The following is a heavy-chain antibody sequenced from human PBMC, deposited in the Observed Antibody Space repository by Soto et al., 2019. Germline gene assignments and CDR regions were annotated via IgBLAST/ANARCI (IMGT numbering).Heavy chain of an antibody. CDR3: ARGGALYRAGDTSVNFFDY. CDR2: INGGNGDT. Sequence: VQLVQSEAEVKKPGASVKVSCKASGYTLSSYGIHWVRQAPGQRLEWIGWINGGNGDTLYAQKFQDRVTMTRGTSANTAYMEVSRLASKDTAVYYCARGGALYRAGDTSVNFFDYWGQGTMVTVSS. D-gene: IGHD5-12*01. V-gene: IGHV1-3*01. CDR1: GYTLSSYG. J-gene: IGHJ4*02.